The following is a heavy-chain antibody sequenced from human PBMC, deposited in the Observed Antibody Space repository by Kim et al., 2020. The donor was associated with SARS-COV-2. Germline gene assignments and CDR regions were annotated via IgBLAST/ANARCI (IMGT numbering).Heavy chain of an antibody. CDR1: GGTFSSYA. D-gene: IGHD4-17*01. CDR3: ASTPYGGKDYYYYGMDV. CDR2: IIPIFGTA. Sequence: SVKVSCKASGGTFSSYAISWVRQAPGQGLEWMGGIIPIFGTANYAQKFQGRVTITADESTSTAYMELSSLRSEDTAVYYCASTPYGGKDYYYYGMDVWGQGTTVTVSS. J-gene: IGHJ6*02. V-gene: IGHV1-69*13.